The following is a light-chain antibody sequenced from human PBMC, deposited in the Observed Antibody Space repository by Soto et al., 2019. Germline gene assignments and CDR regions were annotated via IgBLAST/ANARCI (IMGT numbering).Light chain of an antibody. CDR1: QSFSSSY. Sequence: IVLTQSPGSLSLSPGERATLSCRASQSFSSSYLAWYQQKPGQAPRLLIYGISTRATGSPDRFSGSGSGTDFTLTISRLEPEDFAVYYCQHYGTSLWTFGQGTKVEIK. J-gene: IGKJ1*01. CDR2: GIS. V-gene: IGKV3-20*01. CDR3: QHYGTSLWT.